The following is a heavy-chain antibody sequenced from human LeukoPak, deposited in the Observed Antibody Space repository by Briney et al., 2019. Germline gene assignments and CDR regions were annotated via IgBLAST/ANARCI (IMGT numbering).Heavy chain of an antibody. CDR3: ARGGNYDYGDYDVDY. CDR2: ISSSSSYI. V-gene: IGHV3-21*01. J-gene: IGHJ4*02. D-gene: IGHD4-17*01. Sequence: PGGSLRLSCAASGFTFSSYSMNWVRQAPGKGLEWVSSISSSSSYIYYAGSVKGRFTISRDNAKNSLYLQMNSLRAEDTAVYYCARGGNYDYGDYDVDYWGQGTLVTVSS. CDR1: GFTFSSYS.